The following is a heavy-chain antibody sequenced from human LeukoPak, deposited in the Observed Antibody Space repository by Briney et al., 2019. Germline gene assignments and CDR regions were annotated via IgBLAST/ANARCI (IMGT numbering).Heavy chain of an antibody. D-gene: IGHD4-17*01. CDR3: ARGDLYFYGDPSAY. CDR1: GYTFTGYY. J-gene: IGHJ4*02. V-gene: IGHV1-2*02. CDR2: INTNSGGT. Sequence: VASVKVSCKASGYTFTGYYMHWVRQAPGQGLEWMGWINTNSGGTDYAQKFKGRVTMTRDTSTSTVYMELSSLRSEDTAVYYCARGDLYFYGDPSAYWGQGTLVTVSS.